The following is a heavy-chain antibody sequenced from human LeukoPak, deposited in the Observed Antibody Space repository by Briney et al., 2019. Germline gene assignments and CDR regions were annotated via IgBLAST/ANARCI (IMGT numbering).Heavy chain of an antibody. Sequence: GGSLRLSCAASGFTFSSYGMHWVRQAPGKGLEWVAVISYDGSNKYYADSVKGRFTISRDNSKNTLYLQMNSLRAEDTAVYYCAKDHITMVRGVTMGLFDYWGQGTLVTVSS. V-gene: IGHV3-30*18. J-gene: IGHJ4*02. CDR3: AKDHITMVRGVTMGLFDY. CDR2: ISYDGSNK. CDR1: GFTFSSYG. D-gene: IGHD3-10*01.